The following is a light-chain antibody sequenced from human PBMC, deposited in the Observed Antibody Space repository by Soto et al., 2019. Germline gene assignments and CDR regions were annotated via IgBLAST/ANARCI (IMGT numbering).Light chain of an antibody. CDR2: DVS. CDR3: SSYTSGSTVV. Sequence: QSVLTQPASVSGSPGQSITISCTGTTSDVGGYNYVSWYQQHPGKAPKLIIYDVSNRPSGVSYRFSGAKSGNTASLTISGLQAEDEADYYCSSYTSGSTVVFGGGTKLTVL. CDR1: TSDVGGYNY. V-gene: IGLV2-14*01. J-gene: IGLJ2*01.